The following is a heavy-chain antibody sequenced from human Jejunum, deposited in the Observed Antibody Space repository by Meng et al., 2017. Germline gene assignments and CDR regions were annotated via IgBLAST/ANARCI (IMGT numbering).Heavy chain of an antibody. CDR2: INPDGSSI. CDR3: ARDGPMVGATIDY. V-gene: IGHV3-74*01. D-gene: IGHD1-26*01. CDR1: GFSFSGSW. Sequence: GESLKISCAASGFSFSGSWMHWVRQVPGKGLVWVSRINPDGSSITYADSVKGRFTISRDNAKNTLYLQMNSLRAEDTALYYCARDGPMVGATIDYWGQGTRVTVSS. J-gene: IGHJ4*02.